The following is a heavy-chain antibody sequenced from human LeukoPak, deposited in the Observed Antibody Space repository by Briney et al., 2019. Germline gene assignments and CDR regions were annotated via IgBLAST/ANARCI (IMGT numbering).Heavy chain of an antibody. D-gene: IGHD1-14*01. Sequence: RPSVKVSCKASGYTFIDYYIHWVRQAPGQGLEWMGWINSNSGGTNYAQKFQGRVTMTRDTSISTAYMELSRLRSDDTAVYYCVRQVSDYWGQGTLVTVSS. CDR3: VRQVSDY. J-gene: IGHJ4*02. V-gene: IGHV1-2*02. CDR2: INSNSGGT. CDR1: GYTFIDYY.